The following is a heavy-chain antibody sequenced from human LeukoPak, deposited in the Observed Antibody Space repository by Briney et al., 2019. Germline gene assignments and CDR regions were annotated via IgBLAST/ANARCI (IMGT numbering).Heavy chain of an antibody. J-gene: IGHJ4*02. Sequence: SQTLSLTCAISGDSVSSNSAAWNWIRQSPSRGPEWLGRTYYRSKWYNDYAVSVKSRITINPDTSKSQFSLQLNSVTPEDTAVYYCARDTAPDYYDSSGYQVGFDYWGQGTLVTVSS. CDR2: TYYRSKWYN. CDR3: ARDTAPDYYDSSGYQVGFDY. V-gene: IGHV6-1*01. D-gene: IGHD3-22*01. CDR1: GDSVSSNSAA.